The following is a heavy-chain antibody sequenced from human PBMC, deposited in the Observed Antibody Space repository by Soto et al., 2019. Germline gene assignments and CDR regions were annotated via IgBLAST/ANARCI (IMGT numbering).Heavy chain of an antibody. J-gene: IGHJ4*02. V-gene: IGHV3-23*01. D-gene: IGHD6-13*01. CDR1: GFTFSDYA. CDR3: AKDKGSSSWDPIFDF. CDR2: ISGSSGNST. Sequence: GGSLRLSCAASGFTFSDYAMNWVRQAPGKGLEWVSFISGSSGNSTYYADSVKGRFTVSRDNSKNTLYLQMNSLRAEDTAVYFCAKDKGSSSWDPIFDFWGRGTLVT.